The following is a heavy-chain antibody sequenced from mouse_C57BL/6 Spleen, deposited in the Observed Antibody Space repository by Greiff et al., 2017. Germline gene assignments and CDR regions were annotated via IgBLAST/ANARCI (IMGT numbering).Heavy chain of an antibody. CDR2: IYPSSGTT. CDR1: GYTFTSYG. Sequence: VQLQQSGAELARPGASVKLSCKASGYTFTSYGISWVKQRTGQGLEWIGEIYPSSGTTYNNEKCRGKATLTADKSSSTAYMELRSLTSEDSAVYFCARSWDYWGKGTTLTVSS. J-gene: IGHJ2*01. CDR3: ARSWDY. V-gene: IGHV1-81*01.